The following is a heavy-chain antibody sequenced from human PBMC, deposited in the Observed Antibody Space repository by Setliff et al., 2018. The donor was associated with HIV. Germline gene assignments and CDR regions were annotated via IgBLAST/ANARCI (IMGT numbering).Heavy chain of an antibody. D-gene: IGHD3-3*01. V-gene: IGHV4-59*01. CDR1: GFTFGSYA. CDR3: ARIFGDQGYYYGMDV. CDR2: IYYSGST. Sequence: LSCAPSGFTFGSYAMSWIRQPPGKGLEWIGYIYYSGSTNYNPSLKSRVTISVDTSKNQFSLKLSSVIAADTAVYYCARIFGDQGYYYGMDVWGQGTTVTVSS. J-gene: IGHJ6*02.